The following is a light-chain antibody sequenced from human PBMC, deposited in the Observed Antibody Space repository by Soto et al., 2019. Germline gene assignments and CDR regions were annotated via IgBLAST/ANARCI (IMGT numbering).Light chain of an antibody. J-gene: IGLJ1*01. CDR3: GTWDSTLSAYV. Sequence: QSVLTQPPSVSAAPGQKVTISCSGSSSSIGSYFVSWYQQLPGTAPKLLIYDNNKRPSGIPDRFSGSKSGTSATLGITGLQTGDEADYYCGTWDSTLSAYVFGTGNKVTVL. CDR1: SSSIGSYF. CDR2: DNN. V-gene: IGLV1-51*01.